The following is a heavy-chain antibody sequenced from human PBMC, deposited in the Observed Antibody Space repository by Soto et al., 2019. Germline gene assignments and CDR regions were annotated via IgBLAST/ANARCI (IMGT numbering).Heavy chain of an antibody. CDR2: ISAYNGNT. CDR3: ARDRGYSWNYGWFEP. Sequence: QVQLVQSGAEVKKPGASVKVSCKASGYTFSSYGISWVRQAPGQGLEWMGRISAYNGNTNYAQKLQGRVTMTTDTSASTAYMELRSLRSDDTAVYYCARDRGYSWNYGWFEPWGQGTLVTVSS. J-gene: IGHJ5*02. V-gene: IGHV1-18*01. D-gene: IGHD1-7*01. CDR1: GYTFSSYG.